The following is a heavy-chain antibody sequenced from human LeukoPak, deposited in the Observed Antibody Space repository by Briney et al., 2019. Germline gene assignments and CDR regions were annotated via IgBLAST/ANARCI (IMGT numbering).Heavy chain of an antibody. D-gene: IGHD3-10*01. Sequence: GGSLRLSCAASGFTFRSYGMSWVRQAPGKGLDWVSAISGSGGSTYYADSVKGRFTISRDNSKNTLYLQMNSLTAEDTAVYYCARHVWFGEHNGHENWFDPWGQGTLVIVSS. CDR2: ISGSGGST. J-gene: IGHJ5*02. CDR1: GFTFRSYG. V-gene: IGHV3-23*01. CDR3: ARHVWFGEHNGHENWFDP.